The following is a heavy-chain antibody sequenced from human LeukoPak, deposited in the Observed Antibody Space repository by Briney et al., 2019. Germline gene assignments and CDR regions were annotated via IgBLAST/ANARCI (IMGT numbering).Heavy chain of an antibody. CDR3: AREYCSGGSCYSRDGGYYFDY. CDR1: GGSISSSSYY. Sequence: SETLSLTCTVSGGSISSSSYYWGWIRQPPGKGLEWIGSIYYSGSTYYNPSLKSRVTISVDTSKNQFSLKLSSVTAADTAVYYCAREYCSGGSCYSRDGGYYFDYWGQGTLVTVSS. V-gene: IGHV4-39*07. D-gene: IGHD2-15*01. J-gene: IGHJ4*02. CDR2: IYYSGST.